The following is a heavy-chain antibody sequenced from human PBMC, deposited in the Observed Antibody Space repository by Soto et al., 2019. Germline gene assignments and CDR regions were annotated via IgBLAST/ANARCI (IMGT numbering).Heavy chain of an antibody. CDR3: ARDLRTGFYYYYYMDV. Sequence: ASVKVSCKASGYTFTSYGISWVRQAPGQGLEWMGWISAYNGNTNYAQKLQGRVTMTTDTSTSTAYMELRSPRSDDTAVYYCARDLRTGFYYYYYMDVWGKGTTVTVSS. V-gene: IGHV1-18*01. J-gene: IGHJ6*03. CDR2: ISAYNGNT. CDR1: GYTFTSYG.